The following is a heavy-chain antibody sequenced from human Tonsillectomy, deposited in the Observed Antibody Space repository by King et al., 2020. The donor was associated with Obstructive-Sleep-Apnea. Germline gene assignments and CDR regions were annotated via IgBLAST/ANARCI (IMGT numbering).Heavy chain of an antibody. CDR2: IYHSGST. J-gene: IGHJ5*02. Sequence: QLQESGPGLVKPSGTLSLTCAVSGGSISSSNWWSWVRQPPGKGLEWIGEIYHSGSTNYNPSLKSRVTISVDKSKNQFSLKLSSVTAADTAVYYCARVRYYYDSSGYPEYNWFDPWGQGTLVTVSS. V-gene: IGHV4-4*02. CDR3: ARVRYYYDSSGYPEYNWFDP. D-gene: IGHD3-22*01. CDR1: GGSISSSNW.